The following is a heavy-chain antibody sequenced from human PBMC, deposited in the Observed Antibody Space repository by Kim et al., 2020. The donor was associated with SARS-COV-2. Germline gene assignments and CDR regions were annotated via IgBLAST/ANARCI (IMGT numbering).Heavy chain of an antibody. D-gene: IGHD2-2*01. Sequence: GGSLRLSCAASGFTFSSYSMNWVRQAPGKGLEWVSSISSSSSYIYYADSVKGRFTISRDNAKNSLYLQMNSLRAEDTAVYYCARVPCSSTSCYYYYYYMDVWGKGTTVTVSS. V-gene: IGHV3-21*01. CDR1: GFTFSSYS. CDR2: ISSSSSYI. J-gene: IGHJ6*03. CDR3: ARVPCSSTSCYYYYYYMDV.